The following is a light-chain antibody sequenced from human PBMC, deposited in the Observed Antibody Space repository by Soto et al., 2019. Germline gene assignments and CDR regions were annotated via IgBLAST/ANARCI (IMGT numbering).Light chain of an antibody. CDR1: SSDVGGYNY. CDR3: CSYAGSNNYV. Sequence: QSALTQPPSASGSPGQSVTISCTGTSSDVGGYNYVSWYQQHPGKAPKFMISEVSKRPSGVPDRFSGSKSGNTASLTVSGLQAEDEADYYCCSYAGSNNYVFGTGTKLTVL. CDR2: EVS. V-gene: IGLV2-8*01. J-gene: IGLJ1*01.